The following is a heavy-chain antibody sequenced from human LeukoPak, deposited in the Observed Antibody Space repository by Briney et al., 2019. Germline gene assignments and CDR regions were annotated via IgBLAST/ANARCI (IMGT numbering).Heavy chain of an antibody. Sequence: PSETLSLTCTVSGDSISSSDHYWGWIRQPPGKGLEWIGSIHYSGNIYYNPSLNSRVTLLLDTSKKQFSLRLFSVTAADTAVYYCARRIAVAGKAGFDYWGQGTLVTVSS. V-gene: IGHV4-39*07. CDR2: IHYSGNI. D-gene: IGHD6-19*01. J-gene: IGHJ4*02. CDR1: GDSISSSDHY. CDR3: ARRIAVAGKAGFDY.